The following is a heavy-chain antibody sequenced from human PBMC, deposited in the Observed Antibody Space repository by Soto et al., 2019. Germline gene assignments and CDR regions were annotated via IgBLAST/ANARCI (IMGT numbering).Heavy chain of an antibody. CDR1: GRSISSYY. V-gene: IGHV4-59*01. Sequence: EXLSLTSRVSGRSISSYYWCWIRQPPGKGLEWIGYIYYSGSTNYNPSLKSRVTISVDTSKYQFSLKLSSVTAADTAVYYCARGYYGSGSYYNFPLYYYYGMDVWGQGTTVTVSS. D-gene: IGHD3-10*01. J-gene: IGHJ6*02. CDR3: ARGYYGSGSYYNFPLYYYYGMDV. CDR2: IYYSGST.